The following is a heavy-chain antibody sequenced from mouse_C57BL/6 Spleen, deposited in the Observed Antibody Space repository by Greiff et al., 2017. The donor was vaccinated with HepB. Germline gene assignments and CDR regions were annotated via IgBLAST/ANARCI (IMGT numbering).Heavy chain of an antibody. V-gene: IGHV1-61*01. CDR2: IYPSDSET. CDR1: GYTFTSYW. CDR3: ARGRGPYYYAMDY. Sequence: VQLQQPGAELVRPGSSVKLSCKASGYTFTSYWMDWVKQRPGQGLEWIGNIYPSDSETHYNQKFKDKATLTVDKSSSTAYMQLSSLTSEDSAVYYCARGRGPYYYAMDYWGQGTSVTVSS. D-gene: IGHD3-3*01. J-gene: IGHJ4*01.